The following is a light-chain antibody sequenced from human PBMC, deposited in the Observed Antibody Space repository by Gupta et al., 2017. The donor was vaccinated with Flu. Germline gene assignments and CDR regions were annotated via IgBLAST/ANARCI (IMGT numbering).Light chain of an antibody. J-gene: IGKJ1*01. CDR1: QSVSSSY. Sequence: LSCRASQSVSSSYLAWYQQKPGQAPRLLIYGASSRATGIPDRFSGSGSGTDFTLTISRLEPEDFAVYYCQQYGSSPRTFVQGPKVEVK. CDR2: GAS. V-gene: IGKV3-20*01. CDR3: QQYGSSPRT.